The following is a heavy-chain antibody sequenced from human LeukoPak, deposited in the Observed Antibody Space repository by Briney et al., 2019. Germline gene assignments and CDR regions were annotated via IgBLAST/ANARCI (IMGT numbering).Heavy chain of an antibody. CDR3: AEEDIAPGYYYGMDV. Sequence: ASVKVSCKASGYTFTGYYMHWVRQAPGQGLEWMGWINPNSGGTNYAQRFQGRVTMTRDTSISTAYMELSRLRSDDTAVYYCAEEDIAPGYYYGMDVWGQGTTVTVSS. CDR2: INPNSGGT. V-gene: IGHV1-2*02. D-gene: IGHD5-12*01. J-gene: IGHJ6*02. CDR1: GYTFTGYY.